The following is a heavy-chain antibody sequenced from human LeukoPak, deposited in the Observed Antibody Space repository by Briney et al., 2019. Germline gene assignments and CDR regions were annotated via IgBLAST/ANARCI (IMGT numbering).Heavy chain of an antibody. CDR1: GFTFTRYG. Sequence: GGSLRLSCAASGFTFTRYGMTWVRQAPGKGLECVSTISGSGDSTYYADSVKGRFSISRDNSKNTVSLQMNSLRAEDTAIYYCARDRWMSGGSGGGDCWGQGTLVTVSS. V-gene: IGHV3-23*01. J-gene: IGHJ4*02. CDR3: ARDRWMSGGSGGGDC. D-gene: IGHD2-15*01. CDR2: ISGSGDST.